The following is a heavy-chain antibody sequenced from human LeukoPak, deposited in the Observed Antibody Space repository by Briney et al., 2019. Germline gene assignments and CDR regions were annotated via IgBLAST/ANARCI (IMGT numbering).Heavy chain of an antibody. Sequence: ASVKVSCKASGYTFTGYYMHWVRQAPGQGLEYMGWIDTNTGNPTYAQAFTGRIVFSLDTSVSTAYLDIRSLKAEDTAVYFCARRSMVQHLDVWGKGTTVIVSS. CDR2: IDTNTGNP. D-gene: IGHD3-10*01. CDR1: GYTFTGYY. V-gene: IGHV7-4-1*02. CDR3: ARRSMVQHLDV. J-gene: IGHJ6*04.